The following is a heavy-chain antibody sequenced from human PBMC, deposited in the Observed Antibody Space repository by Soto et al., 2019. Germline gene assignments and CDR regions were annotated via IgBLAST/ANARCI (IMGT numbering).Heavy chain of an antibody. CDR3: ARFHGDYVFDY. J-gene: IGHJ4*02. V-gene: IGHV4-34*01. D-gene: IGHD4-17*01. Sequence: SETLSLTCAVYGGSFSGYYWSWIRQPPGKGLEWIGEINHSGSTNYNPSLKSRVTMSVDTSKNQFSLKLSSVTAADTAVYYCARFHGDYVFDYWGQGTLVTVSS. CDR2: INHSGST. CDR1: GGSFSGYY.